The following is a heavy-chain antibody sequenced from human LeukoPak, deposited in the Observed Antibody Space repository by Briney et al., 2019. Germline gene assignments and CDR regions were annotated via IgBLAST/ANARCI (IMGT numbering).Heavy chain of an antibody. CDR1: GYSFTSYW. D-gene: IGHD3-22*01. CDR2: IDPSDSYT. CDR3: AGQDSSGYYYSY. V-gene: IGHV5-10-1*01. Sequence: GESLKISCKGSGYSFTSYWISWVRQMPGKGLEWMGRIDPSDSYTNYSPSFQGHVTISADKSISTAYLQWSSLKASDTAMYYCAGQDSSGYYYSYWGQGTLVTVSS. J-gene: IGHJ4*02.